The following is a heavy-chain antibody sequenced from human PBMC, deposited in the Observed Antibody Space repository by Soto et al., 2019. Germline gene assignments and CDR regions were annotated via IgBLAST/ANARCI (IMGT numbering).Heavy chain of an antibody. CDR3: ARDKRVVAAPYNWFDP. CDR1: GGSISSSNW. V-gene: IGHV4-4*02. J-gene: IGHJ5*02. Sequence: ETLSLTCAVSGGSISSSNWWSWVRQPPGKGLEWIGEIYHSGSTNYNPSLKSRVTISVDKSKNQFSLKLSSVTAADTAVYYCARDKRVVAAPYNWFDPWGQGTLVTAPQ. CDR2: IYHSGST. D-gene: IGHD2-15*01.